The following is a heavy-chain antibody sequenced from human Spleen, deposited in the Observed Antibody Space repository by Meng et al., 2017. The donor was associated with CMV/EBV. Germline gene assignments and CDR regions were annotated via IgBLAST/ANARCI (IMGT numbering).Heavy chain of an antibody. Sequence: ETLSLTCAGSGFIFSSYAMTWVRQAPGKGLEWVSGISGSGDSTYYADSVKGRFTISRDNSKNTLYLQLNSLRAEDTATYYCARGRYGSELFWGRGTLVTVSS. CDR2: ISGSGDST. V-gene: IGHV3-23*01. D-gene: IGHD3-10*01. CDR3: ARGRYGSELF. CDR1: GFIFSSYA. J-gene: IGHJ4*02.